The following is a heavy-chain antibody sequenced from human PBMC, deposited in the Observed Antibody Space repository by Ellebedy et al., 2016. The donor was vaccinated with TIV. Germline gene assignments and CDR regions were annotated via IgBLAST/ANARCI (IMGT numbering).Heavy chain of an antibody. V-gene: IGHV4-61*08. D-gene: IGHD1-26*01. Sequence: MPSETLSPTCAVSGGSISSGGYSWSWIRQPPGKGLEWIGHIYYSGSTNYNPSLKSRVTISADTSKNQSSLKLSSVTAADTAVYYCARDWAGATNVGVPFDIWGQGTMVTVSS. CDR1: GGSISSGGYS. J-gene: IGHJ3*02. CDR2: IYYSGST. CDR3: ARDWAGATNVGVPFDI.